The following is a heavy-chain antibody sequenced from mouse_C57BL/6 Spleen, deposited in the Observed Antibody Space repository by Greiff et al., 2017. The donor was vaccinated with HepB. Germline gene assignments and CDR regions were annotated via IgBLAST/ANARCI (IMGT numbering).Heavy chain of an antibody. J-gene: IGHJ2*01. CDR1: GYTFTSYW. CDR3: TPMTTVVFDY. D-gene: IGHD1-1*01. Sequence: VQLQQSGTVLARPGASVKMSCKTSGYTFTSYWMHWVKQRPGQGLEWIGAIYPGNSDTSYNQKFKGKAKLTAVTSASTAYMELSSLTKEDSAVYYCTPMTTVVFDYWGQGTTLTVSS. V-gene: IGHV1-5*01. CDR2: IYPGNSDT.